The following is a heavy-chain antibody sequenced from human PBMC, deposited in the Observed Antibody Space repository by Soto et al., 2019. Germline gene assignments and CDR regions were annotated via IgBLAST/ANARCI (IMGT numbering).Heavy chain of an antibody. CDR3: AKDMGGDLWSGYHYYYYGMDV. V-gene: IGHV3-9*01. J-gene: IGHJ6*02. CDR1: RCIFDGYA. CDR2: ISWNSGSI. Sequence: LSCGGSRCIFDGYAKHWVRQTQGKGMEWFSGISWNSGSIGYADSVKGRFTISRDNAKNPLYLQMNSLRAEYTALYYCAKDMGGDLWSGYHYYYYGMDVWGQGTTVTVPS. D-gene: IGHD3-3*01.